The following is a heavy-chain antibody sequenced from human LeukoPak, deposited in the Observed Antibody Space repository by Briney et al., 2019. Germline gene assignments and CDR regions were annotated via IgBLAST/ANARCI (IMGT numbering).Heavy chain of an antibody. CDR3: AKGSYYDSSGSFYFDY. D-gene: IGHD3-22*01. V-gene: IGHV3-23*01. Sequence: GSLRLSCAASGFTFSSYAMSWVRQAPGKGLEWVSGISGSGDNTYYADSVKGRFTISRDNSKNTLYVQVNSLGTKDTAAYYCAKGSYYDSSGSFYFDYWGQGTLVIVSS. CDR1: GFTFSSYA. J-gene: IGHJ4*02. CDR2: ISGSGDNT.